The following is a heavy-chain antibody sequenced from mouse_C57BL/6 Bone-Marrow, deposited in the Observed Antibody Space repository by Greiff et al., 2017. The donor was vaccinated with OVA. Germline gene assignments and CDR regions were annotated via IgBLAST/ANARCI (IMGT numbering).Heavy chain of an antibody. D-gene: IGHD2-4*01. V-gene: IGHV1-7*01. CDR1: GYTFTSYW. Sequence: VQLQQSGAELAKPGASVKLSCKASGYTFTSYWMHWVKQRPGQGLEWIGYINPSSGYTKYNQKVKDKATLTADKSSSTAYMQLSSLTYDDSAVYYCASIYYDYDEHYFDFWGKGTTLTVSS. J-gene: IGHJ2*01. CDR3: ASIYYDYDEHYFDF. CDR2: INPSSGYT.